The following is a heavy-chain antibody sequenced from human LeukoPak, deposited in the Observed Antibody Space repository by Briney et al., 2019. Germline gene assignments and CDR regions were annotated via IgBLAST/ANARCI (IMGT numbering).Heavy chain of an antibody. J-gene: IGHJ6*02. V-gene: IGHV3-30-3*01. D-gene: IGHD2-15*01. Sequence: GGSLRLSCAASGFTFSSYAMHWVRQAPGKGLEWVAVISYDGSNKYYADSVKGRFTISRDNSKNTLYLQMNSLRAEDTAMYYCARDGDYCSGGRCYTLSYCYGMDVWGQGTTVTVSS. CDR1: GFTFSSYA. CDR3: ARDGDYCSGGRCYTLSYCYGMDV. CDR2: ISYDGSNK.